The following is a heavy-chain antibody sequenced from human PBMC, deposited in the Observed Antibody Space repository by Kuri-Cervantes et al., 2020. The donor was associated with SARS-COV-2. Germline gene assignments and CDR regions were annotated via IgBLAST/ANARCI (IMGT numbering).Heavy chain of an antibody. J-gene: IGHJ5*02. CDR2: IIPIFGTA. CDR3: ARGIVVPATTRWNWFDP. CDR1: GGTFSSYA. Sequence: SVKVSCKASGGTFSSYAISWVRQAPGQGLEWMGGIIPIFGTANYAQKFQGRVTITADESTSTAYMELCSLRSEDTAAYYCARGIVVPATTRWNWFDPWGQGTLVTVSS. D-gene: IGHD2-2*01. V-gene: IGHV1-69*13.